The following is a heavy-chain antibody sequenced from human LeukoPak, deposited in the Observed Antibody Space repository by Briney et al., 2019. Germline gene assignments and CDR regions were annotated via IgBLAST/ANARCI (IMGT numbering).Heavy chain of an antibody. CDR2: IIPIFGTA. V-gene: IGHV1-69*13. CDR1: GGTFSSYA. Sequence: SVKVSCKASGGTFSSYAISWVRQAPGQGLEWMGGIIPIFGTANCAQKFQGRVTITADESTSTAYMELSSLRSEDTAVYYCASRDAVFGVVTEEYFQHWGQGTLVTVSS. J-gene: IGHJ1*01. CDR3: ASRDAVFGVVTEEYFQH. D-gene: IGHD3-3*01.